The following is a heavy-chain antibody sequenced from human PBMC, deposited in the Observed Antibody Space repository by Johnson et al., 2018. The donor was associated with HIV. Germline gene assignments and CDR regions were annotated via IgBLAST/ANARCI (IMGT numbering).Heavy chain of an antibody. Sequence: QVQLVESGGGVVQPGRSLRLSCAASGFTFSSYAMHWVRQAPGKGLEWVAFIRYDESNKYYADSVKGRFTISRDNSKNTLYLQMNSLETEDTAMYYCARSGGYPNAFDIWGQGAMVTVSS. CDR1: GFTFSSYA. CDR3: ARSGGYPNAFDI. D-gene: IGHD6-13*01. J-gene: IGHJ3*02. V-gene: IGHV3-30*02. CDR2: IRYDESNK.